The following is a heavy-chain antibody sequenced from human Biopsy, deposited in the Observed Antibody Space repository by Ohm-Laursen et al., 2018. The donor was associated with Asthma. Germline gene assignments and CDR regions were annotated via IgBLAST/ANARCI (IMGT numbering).Heavy chain of an antibody. CDR3: ARCQVGYSSGWSLLLKKIYYSGMDV. D-gene: IGHD6-19*01. CDR1: GGTFSNLA. V-gene: IGHV1-69*13. Sequence: GVSVKVSCKAPGGTFSNLAISWVRQAPGQGLEWLGGIMTVFGTTNYAQKFQGRVTITADESTSTAYMEVTSLRSEDTAIYYCARCQVGYSSGWSLLLKKIYYSGMDVWGQGTAVTVSS. J-gene: IGHJ6*02. CDR2: IMTVFGTT.